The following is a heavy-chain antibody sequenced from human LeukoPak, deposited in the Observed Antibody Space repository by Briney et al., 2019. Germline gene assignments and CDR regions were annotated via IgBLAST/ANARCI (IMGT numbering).Heavy chain of an antibody. J-gene: IGHJ4*02. CDR1: GYSFPSYW. D-gene: IGHD3-22*01. Sequence: GESLKISCKGSGYSFPSYWIGWVRQTPGKGLECMGIIYPGDSDTRYSPSFQGQVIISADKSINTAYLQWSSLKASDTAMYYCARLNYDTSAYFDYWAQGTLVTVSS. CDR2: IYPGDSDT. V-gene: IGHV5-51*01. CDR3: ARLNYDTSAYFDY.